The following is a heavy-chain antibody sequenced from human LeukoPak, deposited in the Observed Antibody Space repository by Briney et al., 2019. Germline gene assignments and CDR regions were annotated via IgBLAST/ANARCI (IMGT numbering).Heavy chain of an antibody. CDR1: GFTFSSYA. V-gene: IGHV3-23*01. CDR3: AKDQRGYSYGSFDY. Sequence: GGSLRLSCAASGFTFSSYAMSWVRQAPGRGLEWVSAISGSGGSTYYADSVKGRFTISRDNSKNTLYLQMNSLRAEDTAVYYCAKDQRGYSYGSFDYWGQGTLVTVSS. J-gene: IGHJ4*02. D-gene: IGHD5-18*01. CDR2: ISGSGGST.